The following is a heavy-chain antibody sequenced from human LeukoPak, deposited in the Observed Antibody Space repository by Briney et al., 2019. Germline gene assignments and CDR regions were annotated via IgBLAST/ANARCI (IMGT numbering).Heavy chain of an antibody. J-gene: IGHJ4*02. Sequence: PGGSLRPSCAASGFTFSSYWMSWVRQAPGKGLEWVANIKQDGSEKYYVDSVKGRFTISRDNAKNSLYLQMNSLRAEDTAVYYCAKMVYDSSGLGDYWGQGTLVTVSS. CDR1: GFTFSSYW. D-gene: IGHD3-22*01. V-gene: IGHV3-7*01. CDR3: AKMVYDSSGLGDY. CDR2: IKQDGSEK.